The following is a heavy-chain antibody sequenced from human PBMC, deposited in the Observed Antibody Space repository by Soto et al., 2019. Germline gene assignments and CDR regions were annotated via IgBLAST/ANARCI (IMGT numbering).Heavy chain of an antibody. Sequence: QVQLVESGGGVIQPGRSLRLSCAASGFTFSNYPMHWVRQAPGKGLEWVAVISYDGSNKYYSDSVKGRFTISRDNSKNTLYLQKDSLTAEDTAVYYCAKDHGQWVTTEYYFDYWGQGTLVTVSS. D-gene: IGHD4-17*01. J-gene: IGHJ4*02. CDR3: AKDHGQWVTTEYYFDY. CDR2: ISYDGSNK. CDR1: GFTFSNYP. V-gene: IGHV3-30*18.